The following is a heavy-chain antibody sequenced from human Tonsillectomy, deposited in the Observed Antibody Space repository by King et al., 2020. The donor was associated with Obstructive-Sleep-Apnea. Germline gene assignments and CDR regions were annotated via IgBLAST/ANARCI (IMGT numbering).Heavy chain of an antibody. CDR1: GGSFSGYY. V-gene: IGHV4-34*01. D-gene: IGHD3-16*02. CDR2: INHSGST. Sequence: VQLQQWGAGLLKPSETLSLTCAVYGGSFSGYYWSWIRQPPGKGLEWIGEINHSGSTNYNPSLKSRVTISVDTAKNQFSLKLSSVTAADTAVYYCARPQYDYVWGSYRYNSAFDYWGQGTLVTVSS. CDR3: ARPQYDYVWGSYRYNSAFDY. J-gene: IGHJ4*02.